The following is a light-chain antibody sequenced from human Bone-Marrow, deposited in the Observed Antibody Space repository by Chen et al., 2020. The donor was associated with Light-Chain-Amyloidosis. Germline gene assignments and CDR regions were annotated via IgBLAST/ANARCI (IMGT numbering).Light chain of an antibody. CDR2: RDT. V-gene: IGLV3-25*03. CDR1: DLPTKY. CDR3: QSADSSGTYEVI. J-gene: IGLJ2*01. Sequence: SYELTQPPSVSVSPGQTARLPCSGDDLPTKYAYWYQQKPGQAPGRGRHRDTERPSGISGRFSGSSSGTTATLTISGVQAEDEADYHCQSADSSGTYEVIFGGGTKLTVL.